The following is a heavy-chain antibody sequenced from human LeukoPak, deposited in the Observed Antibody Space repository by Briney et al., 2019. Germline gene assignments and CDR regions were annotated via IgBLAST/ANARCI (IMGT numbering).Heavy chain of an antibody. J-gene: IGHJ3*01. D-gene: IGHD5-18*01. CDR3: ARERYSSRDDGFDL. CDR1: AFSLISYS. Sequence: GGSLRLFCAASAFSLISYSMHCVRRHPGKELQGVLSISSPSAYIYYADSVKGRFTISRDNARNSVSLQMNSRRADDTALFYCARERYSSRDDGFDLWGHGTLVTVSS. CDR2: ISSPSAYI. V-gene: IGHV3-21*01.